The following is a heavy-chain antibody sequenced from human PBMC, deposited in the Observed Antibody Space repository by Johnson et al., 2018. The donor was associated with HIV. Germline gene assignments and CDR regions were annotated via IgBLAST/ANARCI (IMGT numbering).Heavy chain of an antibody. V-gene: IGHV3-43*01. CDR1: GFNFDDYT. Sequence: QLVESGGAVVQPGGSLRLSCAASGFNFDDYTMHWVRQVPGKGLEWVSLLSCDGDKTYYADSVRGQFIISRDNSKNSLFLQLNNLRIEDTALYYCALPYTGGVHAFDSWGQGTMVTVSS. J-gene: IGHJ3*02. D-gene: IGHD3-16*01. CDR2: LSCDGDKT. CDR3: ALPYTGGVHAFDS.